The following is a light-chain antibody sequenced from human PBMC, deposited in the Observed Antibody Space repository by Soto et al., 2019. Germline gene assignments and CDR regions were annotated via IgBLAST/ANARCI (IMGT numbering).Light chain of an antibody. V-gene: IGLV3-21*02. CDR3: QVWDTYVDHGV. J-gene: IGLJ3*02. Sequence: SYELTQPPSVSVAPGQTAKITCGGENIGVKSVNWYLQKPCQAPVLVVYDDSDRPSGIPERFSGSNSNDGATLTISRVEAGDEADYYCQVWDTYVDHGVFGGGTKLTVL. CDR2: DDS. CDR1: NIGVKS.